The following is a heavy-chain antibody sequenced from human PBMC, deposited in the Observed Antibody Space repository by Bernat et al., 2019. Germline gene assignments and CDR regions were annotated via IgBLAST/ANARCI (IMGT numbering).Heavy chain of an antibody. V-gene: IGHV4-39*01. Sequence: QLHLQESGPGLVKPLETLSLTCTVSDGSMSSGAYYWGWIRQSPGGGLECICSIYHTGSTYDMPSLKSPVTISIDTSKNQFSLTLRSVTAADTAVYYCARVTIFGVLNYWYFDLWGRGTLVTVSS. D-gene: IGHD3-3*01. CDR1: DGSMSSGAYY. CDR3: ARVTIFGVLNYWYFDL. CDR2: IYHTGST. J-gene: IGHJ2*01.